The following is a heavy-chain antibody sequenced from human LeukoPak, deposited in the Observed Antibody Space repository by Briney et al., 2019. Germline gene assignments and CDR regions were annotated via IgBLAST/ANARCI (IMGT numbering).Heavy chain of an antibody. D-gene: IGHD6-13*01. V-gene: IGHV3-33*01. CDR3: ARGGYSSSWYHFDY. CDR1: GFTFSSYG. CDR2: ISNNGGYK. Sequence: PGGSLRLSCATSGFTFSSYGFHWVRQAPGKGLEWVAVISNNGGYKHYTDSVKGRFTISRDDSKNTLFLQMNSLRAEDTAVYYCARGGYSSSWYHFDYWGQGTLVTVSS. J-gene: IGHJ4*02.